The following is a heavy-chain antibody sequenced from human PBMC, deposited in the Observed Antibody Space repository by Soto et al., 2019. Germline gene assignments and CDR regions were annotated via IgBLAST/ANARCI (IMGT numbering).Heavy chain of an antibody. Sequence: SETLSLTCTVSGGSISSSTYYWGWIRQPPGKGLEWIGSSYYSRTTYYNPSLKSLVTISVDTSKNQFSLKLSSVTAADAAVYYCASLFSSSGNNWFAPWGQG. CDR2: SYYSRTT. J-gene: IGHJ5*02. D-gene: IGHD6-6*01. V-gene: IGHV4-39*01. CDR3: ASLFSSSGNNWFAP. CDR1: GGSISSSTYY.